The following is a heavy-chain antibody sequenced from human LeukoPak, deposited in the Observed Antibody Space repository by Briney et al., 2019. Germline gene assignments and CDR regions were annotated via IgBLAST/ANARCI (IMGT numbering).Heavy chain of an antibody. CDR1: GFTFSSYA. CDR2: ISYDGSNK. D-gene: IGHD3-22*01. J-gene: IGHJ4*02. CDR3: ARGGFYYDSSQTFDY. Sequence: GGSLRLSCAAPGFTFSSYAMHWVRQAPGKGLEWVAVISYDGSNKYYADSVKGRFTISRDNSKNTLYLQMNSLRAEDTAVYYCARGGFYYDSSQTFDYWGQGTLVTVSS. V-gene: IGHV3-30-3*01.